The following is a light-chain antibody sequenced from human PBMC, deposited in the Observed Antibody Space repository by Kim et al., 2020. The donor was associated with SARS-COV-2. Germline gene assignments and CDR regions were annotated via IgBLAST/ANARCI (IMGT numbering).Light chain of an antibody. J-gene: IGKJ2*01. CDR3: QQSYSIPYT. Sequence: SASEGDRVTITCRASQIIKTYLNWYQQKPGKAPNLLIYAASSLQSGVPSRFSGSRSGTDFTLTISSLEPEDFATYYCQQSYSIPYTFGQGTKLEI. CDR2: AAS. V-gene: IGKV1-39*01. CDR1: QIIKTY.